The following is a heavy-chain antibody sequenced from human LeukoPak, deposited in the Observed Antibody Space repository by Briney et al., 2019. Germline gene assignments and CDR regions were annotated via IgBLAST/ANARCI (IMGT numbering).Heavy chain of an antibody. V-gene: IGHV5-51*01. CDR2: IYPGDSDT. J-gene: IGHJ3*02. Sequence: RHGESLKISCKGSGYSFTSYWIGWVRQMPGKGLEWMGIIYPGDSDTRYSPSFQGQVTISADKSISTAYLQWSSLKASDTAVYYCVRDWEGFNFDIWGQGTMVTVSS. CDR1: GYSFTSYW. CDR3: VRDWEGFNFDI. D-gene: IGHD1-26*01.